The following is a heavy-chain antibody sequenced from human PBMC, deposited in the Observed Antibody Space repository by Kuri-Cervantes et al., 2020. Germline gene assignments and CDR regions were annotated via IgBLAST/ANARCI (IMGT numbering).Heavy chain of an antibody. CDR2: IYTSGST. J-gene: IGHJ6*02. D-gene: IGHD3-10*01. CDR3: ARDRYRGVRGVIYYYGMDV. CDR1: GGSISSYY. Sequence: SETLSLTCTVSGGSISSYYWSWIRQPAGKGLEWIGRIYTSGSTNYNPSLKSRVTMSVDTSKNQFSPKLSSVTAADTAVYYCARDRYRGVRGVIYYYGMDVWGQGTTVTVSS. V-gene: IGHV4-4*07.